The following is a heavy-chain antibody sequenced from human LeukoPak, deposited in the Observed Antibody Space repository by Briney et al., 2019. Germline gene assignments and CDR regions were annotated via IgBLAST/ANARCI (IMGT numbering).Heavy chain of an antibody. V-gene: IGHV4-4*07. D-gene: IGHD6-13*01. J-gene: IGHJ6*03. Sequence: PSETLSLTCTVSGGSISSYYWSWIRQPAGKGLEWIGRIYTSGSTNYNPSLKSRVTMSVDTSKNQFPLKLSSVTAADTAVYYCARENLAAAGTRGGYYYYYYMDVWGKGTTVTVSS. CDR1: GGSISSYY. CDR2: IYTSGST. CDR3: ARENLAAAGTRGGYYYYYYMDV.